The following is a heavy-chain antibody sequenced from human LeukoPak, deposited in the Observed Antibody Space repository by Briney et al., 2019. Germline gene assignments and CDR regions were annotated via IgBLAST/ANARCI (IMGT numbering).Heavy chain of an antibody. Sequence: ASVKVSCKASGYRFSRYGISWVRQAPGQGPEWVGWVSVFNGDTKYAQKFQGRVIVTTEISTDTAYMELSSLRSDDTGVYYCARGHGYYYYMDVWGKGTTVIVSS. CDR2: VSVFNGDT. V-gene: IGHV1-18*01. J-gene: IGHJ6*03. CDR1: GYRFSRYG. CDR3: ARGHGYYYYMDV.